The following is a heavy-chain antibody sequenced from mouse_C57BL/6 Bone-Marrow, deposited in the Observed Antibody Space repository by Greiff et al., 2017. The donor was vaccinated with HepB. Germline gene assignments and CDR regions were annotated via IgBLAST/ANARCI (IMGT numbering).Heavy chain of an antibody. D-gene: IGHD4-1*01. CDR2: IDPEDGET. CDR3: ASHWRYFDY. V-gene: IGHV14-2*01. Sequence: VQLQQSGAELVKPGASVKLSCTTSGFNITDYYMHWVKQRTEQGLEWIGRIDPEDGETKYAPKFQGKATITADTSSNTAYLQLSSLTSEDTAVYYCASHWRYFDYWGQGTTLTVSS. J-gene: IGHJ2*01. CDR1: GFNITDYY.